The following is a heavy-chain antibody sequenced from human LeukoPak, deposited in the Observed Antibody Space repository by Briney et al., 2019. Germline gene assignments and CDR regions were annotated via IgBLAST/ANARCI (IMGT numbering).Heavy chain of an antibody. V-gene: IGHV1-8*01. CDR3: ARGRLGGSYLGTSFDY. CDR1: GYTFTSYD. CDR2: MNPNSGNT. D-gene: IGHD2-15*01. J-gene: IGHJ4*02. Sequence: ASVKVSCKASGYTFTSYDINWVRQATGQGLEWMGWMNPNSGNTGYAQKFQGRVTMTRNTSISTAYMELSSLRSEDTAVYYCARGRLGGSYLGTSFDYWGQGNLVTVSS.